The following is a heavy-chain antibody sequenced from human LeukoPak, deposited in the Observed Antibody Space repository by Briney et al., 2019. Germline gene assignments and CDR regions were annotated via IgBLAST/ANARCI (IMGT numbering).Heavy chain of an antibody. V-gene: IGHV3-66*01. D-gene: IGHD2-15*01. CDR2: IYNSGGT. CDR1: GFTVSTNY. CDR3: ARVGNSGGLDY. Sequence: AGGSLRLSCAASGFTVSTNYMSWVRQAPGKGLDWVSVIYNSGGTHYADSVKGRFTISRDNSKNTLYLQMNSLRAEDTAVYYCARVGNSGGLDYWGQGTLVTVSS. J-gene: IGHJ4*02.